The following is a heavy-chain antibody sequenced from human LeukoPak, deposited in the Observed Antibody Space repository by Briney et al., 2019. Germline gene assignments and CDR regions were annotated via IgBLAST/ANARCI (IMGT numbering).Heavy chain of an antibody. CDR1: GYTFTSYA. V-gene: IGHV7-4-1*02. Sequence: ASVKVSCKASGYTFTSYAMNWVRQAPGQGLEWMGWINTNTGNPTYAQGFTGRFVFSLDTSVSTVYLQISSLKAEDTAVYYCARDGAYCGGDCYQSDRHNWFDPWGQGLLVTVSS. D-gene: IGHD2-21*02. CDR3: ARDGAYCGGDCYQSDRHNWFDP. CDR2: INTNTGNP. J-gene: IGHJ5*02.